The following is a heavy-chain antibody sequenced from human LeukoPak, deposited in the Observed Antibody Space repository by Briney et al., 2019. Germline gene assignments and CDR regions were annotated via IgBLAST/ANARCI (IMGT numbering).Heavy chain of an antibody. CDR2: IYYSGST. CDR1: GGSISSYY. Sequence: SETLSLTCAVYGGSISSYYWSWIRQPPGKGLEWIGYIYYSGSTNYNPSLKSRVTISVDTSKNQFSLKLSSVTAADTAVYYCARRLSPDAFDIWGQGTMVTVSS. CDR3: ARRLSPDAFDI. D-gene: IGHD2/OR15-2a*01. J-gene: IGHJ3*02. V-gene: IGHV4-59*08.